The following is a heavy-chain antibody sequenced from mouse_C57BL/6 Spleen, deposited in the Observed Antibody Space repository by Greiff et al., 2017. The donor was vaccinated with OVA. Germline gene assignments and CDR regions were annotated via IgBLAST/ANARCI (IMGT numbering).Heavy chain of an antibody. D-gene: IGHD1-1*01. J-gene: IGHJ1*03. CDR2: INPYNGGT. CDR3: ASVYGSSSWYFDV. Sequence: EVQLQQSGPVLVKPGASVKMSCKASGYTFTDYYMNWVKQSHGKSLEWIGVINPYNGGTSYNQKFKGKATLTVDKSSSTAYMELNSLTSEDSAVYYCASVYGSSSWYFDVWGTGTTVTVSS. CDR1: GYTFTDYY. V-gene: IGHV1-19*01.